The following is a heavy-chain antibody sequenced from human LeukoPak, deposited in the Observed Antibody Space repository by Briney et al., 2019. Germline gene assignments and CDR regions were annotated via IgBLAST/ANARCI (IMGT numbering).Heavy chain of an antibody. CDR1: GFTFSTYD. D-gene: IGHD6-19*01. CDR3: ARDSSGWYHWFDP. J-gene: IGHJ5*02. V-gene: IGHV3-48*03. CDR2: ISSSGSSI. Sequence: QAGGSLRLSCTASGFTFSTYDMNWVRQAPGKGLEWVSYISSSGSSIYYADSVKGRFTISRDNAKNSLYLQMNSLRAEDTAVYYCARDSSGWYHWFDPWGQGTLVTVSS.